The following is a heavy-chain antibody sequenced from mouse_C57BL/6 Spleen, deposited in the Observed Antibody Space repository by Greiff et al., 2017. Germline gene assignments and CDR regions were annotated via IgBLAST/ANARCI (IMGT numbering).Heavy chain of an antibody. CDR2: IHPNSGST. D-gene: IGHD2-13*01. CDR1: GFTFTSYW. V-gene: IGHV1-64*01. Sequence: VQLQQSGAGLVKPGASVKLSCTASGFTFTSYWMHWVQQSPGQGLEWIGMIHPNSGSTNYTEKFKSKATLTVIKSSNTAYILHSRLTSEDSAVYYWGRWEGGVYDDDFGYFDVWGTGTTVTVSS. J-gene: IGHJ1*03. CDR3: GRWEGGVYDDDFGYFDV.